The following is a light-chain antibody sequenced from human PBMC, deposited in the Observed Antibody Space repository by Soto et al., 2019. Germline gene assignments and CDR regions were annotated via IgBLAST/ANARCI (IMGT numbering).Light chain of an antibody. Sequence: EIVMTQSPATLSVSPGERATLSCRASQSVRSNLAWYQQKPGQAPRLVIYGASTRATDIPARFSGSGSGTEFTLTISSLQSEDFAVYYCQQYINWPPLTFGGGTKVDI. CDR3: QQYINWPPLT. CDR2: GAS. V-gene: IGKV3-15*01. J-gene: IGKJ4*01. CDR1: QSVRSN.